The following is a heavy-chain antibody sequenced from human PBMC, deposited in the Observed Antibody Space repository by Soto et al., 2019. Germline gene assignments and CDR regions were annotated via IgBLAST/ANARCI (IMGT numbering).Heavy chain of an antibody. Sequence: QEPLVQSGAEVKKPGAPVKVSCKASGYTFSNYNINWVRQASGQGLEWMGWMNPDSGNTGYAEKFQGRVTMTRNRSISTAYMELRGLRSEDTAVYYCAREAASDPSFYYHYMDVWGKGTTVTVSS. CDR1: GYTFSNYN. V-gene: IGHV1-8*01. D-gene: IGHD6-25*01. CDR2: MNPDSGNT. CDR3: AREAASDPSFYYHYMDV. J-gene: IGHJ6*03.